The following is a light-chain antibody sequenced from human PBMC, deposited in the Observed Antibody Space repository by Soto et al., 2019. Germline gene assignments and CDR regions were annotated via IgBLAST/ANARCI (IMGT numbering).Light chain of an antibody. J-gene: IGKJ3*01. CDR1: QDITNS. CDR2: DAS. CDR3: QQYDNLPLT. V-gene: IGKV1-33*01. Sequence: DIQMTQSPSSLSASVGDRVTITCQASQDITNSLNWYQQKPGKAPKVLIYDASILETGVPSRFSGSGSATDFTFTISSLQPEDVATYYCQQYDNLPLTFGPGTTVDIE.